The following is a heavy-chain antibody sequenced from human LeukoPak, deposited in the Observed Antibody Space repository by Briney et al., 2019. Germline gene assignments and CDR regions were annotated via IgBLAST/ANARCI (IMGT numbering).Heavy chain of an antibody. CDR3: ASGGSYFDTSGYTDALDI. V-gene: IGHV3-48*02. CDR2: ISSTGSAI. D-gene: IGHD3-22*01. J-gene: IGHJ3*02. CDR1: GFTFSTYT. Sequence: GGSLRLSCAASGFTFSTYTMNWVRHAPGKGLEWVSYISSTGSAIYYADSVKGRFTISRDNAKNSLYLQMNSLRDEDTAVYYCASGGSYFDTSGYTDALDIWGQGTMVTVSS.